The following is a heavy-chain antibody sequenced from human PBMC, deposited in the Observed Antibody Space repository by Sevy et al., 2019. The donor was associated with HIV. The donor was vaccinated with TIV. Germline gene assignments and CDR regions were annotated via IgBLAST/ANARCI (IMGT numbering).Heavy chain of an antibody. CDR2: IRQDGSEK. CDR3: AKSYFGSGTSYGMDL. Sequence: GGSRRLSCAVSGFTFRNFWMSWVRQAPGKGLEWVANIRQDGSEKYYVDSVRGRFTFSRDNAKNSLFLQLNSLRADDTAIYYCAKSYFGSGTSYGMDLWGRGTTVTVSS. D-gene: IGHD3-10*01. J-gene: IGHJ6*02. CDR1: GFTFRNFW. V-gene: IGHV3-7*01.